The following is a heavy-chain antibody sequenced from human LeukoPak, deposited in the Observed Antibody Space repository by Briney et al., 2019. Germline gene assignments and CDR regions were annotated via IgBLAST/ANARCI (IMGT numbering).Heavy chain of an antibody. D-gene: IGHD1-26*01. Sequence: GGSLRLSCAASGFTVSSYSMNWVRQAPGKGLEWVSSISSSSSYIYYADSVKGRFSISRDNAKNSLYLQMNSLRAEDTAVYYCARGGAGSHTFDYWGQGTLVTVSS. J-gene: IGHJ4*02. V-gene: IGHV3-21*01. CDR3: ARGGAGSHTFDY. CDR1: GFTVSSYS. CDR2: ISSSSSYI.